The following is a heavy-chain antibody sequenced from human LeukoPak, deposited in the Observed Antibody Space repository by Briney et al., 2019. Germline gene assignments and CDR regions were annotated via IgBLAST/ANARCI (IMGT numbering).Heavy chain of an antibody. Sequence: SETLSLTCTVSGGSISSSNWWSWVRQPPGKGLEWIGEINHSGSTNYNPSLKSRVTISVDTSKNQFSLKLSSVTAADTAVYYCARGQIKTYYYGSGKSHYFDYWGQGTLVTVSS. CDR3: ARGQIKTYYYGSGKSHYFDY. CDR1: GGSISSSNW. CDR2: INHSGST. J-gene: IGHJ4*02. D-gene: IGHD3-10*01. V-gene: IGHV4-4*02.